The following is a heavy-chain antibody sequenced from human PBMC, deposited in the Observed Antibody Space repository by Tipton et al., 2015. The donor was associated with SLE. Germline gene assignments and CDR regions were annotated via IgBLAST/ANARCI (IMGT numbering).Heavy chain of an antibody. V-gene: IGHV3-23*01. J-gene: IGHJ4*02. D-gene: IGHD3-3*01. Sequence: GSLRLSCAASGFTFINYAMTWVRQAPGKGLEWLSTISGRGDNTDYADSVEGRFTVSRDNSRNTLFLQMNSLRVDDTAVYYCAKDPADVWSVYPHLDDYWGQGTLVTVSS. CDR2: ISGRGDNT. CDR3: AKDPADVWSVYPHLDDY. CDR1: GFTFINYA.